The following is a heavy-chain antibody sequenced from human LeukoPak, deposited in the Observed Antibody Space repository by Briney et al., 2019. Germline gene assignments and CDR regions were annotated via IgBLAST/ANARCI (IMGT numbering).Heavy chain of an antibody. V-gene: IGHV5-51*01. CDR1: GYRFTSYW. J-gene: IGHJ4*02. CDR3: ARLGIAAPISYYFDY. CDR2: IYPGDSDT. Sequence: KAGESLKISCKGSGYRFTSYWIGWVRQMPGKGLEWMGIIYPGDSDTRYSPSFQGQVTISADKSISTAYLQWSSLKASDTAMYYCARLGIAAPISYYFDYWGQGTLVTVSS. D-gene: IGHD6-13*01.